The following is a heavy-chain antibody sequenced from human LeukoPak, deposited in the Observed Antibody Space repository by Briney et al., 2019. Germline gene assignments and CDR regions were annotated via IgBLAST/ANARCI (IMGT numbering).Heavy chain of an antibody. D-gene: IGHD5-12*01. CDR1: GFTFSSYA. CDR3: AKEYSGYDFDY. Sequence: GGSLRLSCAASGFTFSSYAMSWVRQAPGKGLEWVSAISGSGGSTYYADSVKGRFTISRDNSQNTLYLQMDSLRAEDTALYYCAKEYSGYDFDYWGQGTLVTVSS. J-gene: IGHJ4*02. CDR2: ISGSGGST. V-gene: IGHV3-23*01.